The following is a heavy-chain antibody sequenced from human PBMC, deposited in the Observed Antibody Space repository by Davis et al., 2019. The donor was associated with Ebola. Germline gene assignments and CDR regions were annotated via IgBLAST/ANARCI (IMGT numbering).Heavy chain of an antibody. Sequence: GESLKISCAASGFTFTSYSMTWVRQAPGKGLEWVSGISGSGSTYYADSVKGRFTFSRDNSKNTLYLQMNSLRAEDTALYYCAKDYTAMVRGCDYWGQGTLVTVSS. D-gene: IGHD5-18*01. CDR3: AKDYTAMVRGCDY. CDR2: ISGSGST. CDR1: GFTFTSYS. V-gene: IGHV3-23*01. J-gene: IGHJ4*02.